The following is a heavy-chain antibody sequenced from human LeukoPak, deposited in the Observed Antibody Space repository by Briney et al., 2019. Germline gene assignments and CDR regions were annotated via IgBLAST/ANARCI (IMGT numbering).Heavy chain of an antibody. J-gene: IGHJ2*01. CDR1: GGSITTGSYY. V-gene: IGHV4-39*01. Sequence: SETLSLTCTVSGGSITTGSYYWGWIRQPPGKGLEWIGIIYYSGSTYYNPSLKGRVTISVDTSKNQFSLKLSSVTAADTAVYYCARAFRAWYFDLWGRGTLVTVSS. CDR3: ARAFRAWYFDL. D-gene: IGHD2/OR15-2a*01. CDR2: IYYSGST.